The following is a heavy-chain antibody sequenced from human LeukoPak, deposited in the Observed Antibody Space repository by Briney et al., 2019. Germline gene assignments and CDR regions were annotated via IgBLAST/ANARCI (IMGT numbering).Heavy chain of an antibody. CDR2: IYYSGST. Sequence: SETLSLTCTVSGGSISSSSYYWGWIRQPPGKGLEWLGSIYYSGSTYYNPSLKSRVTISVDTSKNQFSLKLSSVTAADTAVYYCARHTFRSGCYFDYWGQGTLVTVSS. CDR1: GGSISSSSYY. D-gene: IGHD6-19*01. J-gene: IGHJ4*02. CDR3: ARHTFRSGCYFDY. V-gene: IGHV4-39*01.